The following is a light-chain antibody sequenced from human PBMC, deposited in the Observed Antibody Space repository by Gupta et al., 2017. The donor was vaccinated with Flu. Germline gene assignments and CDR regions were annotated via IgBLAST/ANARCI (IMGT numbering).Light chain of an antibody. CDR1: KIGNRD. V-gene: IGLV3-21*02. J-gene: IGLJ3*02. CDR2: DVS. Sequence: GEKDSRTGWGNKIGNRDVDWYQQKPGQAPVLVVFDVSDRHSEIAERFSGSNCVITATMTISRAEAGDEADYYCQGLDRSRDVGVFGGGTKLTVL. CDR3: QGLDRSRDVGV.